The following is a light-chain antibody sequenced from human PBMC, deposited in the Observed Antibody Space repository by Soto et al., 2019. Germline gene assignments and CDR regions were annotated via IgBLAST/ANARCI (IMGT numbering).Light chain of an antibody. CDR2: RAS. CDR1: QSVSSN. Sequence: ETVMTQSPDTLSLSPGESATLSCRASQSVSSNLAWYQWRPGQAPRLLIYRASTRAPGIPARFSGSGSGTEFTLACSSLQSEDFTVYYWQQYNNWPPITFGQGTRLEIK. V-gene: IGKV3-15*01. CDR3: QQYNNWPPIT. J-gene: IGKJ5*01.